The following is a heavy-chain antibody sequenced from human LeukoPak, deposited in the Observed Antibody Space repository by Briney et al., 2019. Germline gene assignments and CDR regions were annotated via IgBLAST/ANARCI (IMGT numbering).Heavy chain of an antibody. V-gene: IGHV3-21*01. CDR2: ISSSSSYI. D-gene: IGHD3-3*01. J-gene: IGHJ5*02. CDR3: ARLGYSRRYYDLWSGYSGWFDP. Sequence: GGSLRLSCAASGFTFSSYSMNWVRQAPGKGLEWVSSISSSSSYIYYADSVKGRFTISRDNAKNSLYLQMNSLRAEDTAVYYCARLGYSRRYYDLWSGYSGWFDPWGQGTLVTVSS. CDR1: GFTFSSYS.